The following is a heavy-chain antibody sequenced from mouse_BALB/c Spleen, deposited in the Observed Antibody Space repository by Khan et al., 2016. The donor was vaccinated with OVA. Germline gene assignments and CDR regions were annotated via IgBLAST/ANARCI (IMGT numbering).Heavy chain of an antibody. V-gene: IGHV14-3*02. J-gene: IGHJ3*01. CDR3: AIHYGIPCAF. Sequence: VQLKESGAELVKPGASVKLSCSASGFNIKDTYIHWMKQRPEQGLERIGRIDPPNDDSKYGPKFQAKATLTADTSSNTAYLQLSSLTSEDTAVYYCAIHYGIPCAFWGQGTLVSVSA. CDR2: IDPPNDDS. CDR1: GFNIKDTY. D-gene: IGHD2-1*01.